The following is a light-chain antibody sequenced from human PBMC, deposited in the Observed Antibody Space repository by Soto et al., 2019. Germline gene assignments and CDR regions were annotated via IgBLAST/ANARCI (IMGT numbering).Light chain of an antibody. CDR3: LQGTHWPIT. CDR2: TVS. CDR1: QSLLYSDGNTY. Sequence: DVVMTQSPLSLPVTLGQPASISCRSSQSLLYSDGNTYLSWFQQRTGQSPRRLIYTVSNRDSGVPDRFSGSRSGTDFTLIISRVEAEDVGVYLCLQGTHWPITFGQGTRLEIK. J-gene: IGKJ5*01. V-gene: IGKV2-30*01.